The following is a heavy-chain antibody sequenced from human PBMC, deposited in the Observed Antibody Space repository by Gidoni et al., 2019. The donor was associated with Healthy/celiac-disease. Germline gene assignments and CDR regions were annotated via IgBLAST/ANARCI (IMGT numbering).Heavy chain of an antibody. D-gene: IGHD3-3*01. J-gene: IGHJ4*02. CDR1: GFTFDDYA. V-gene: IGHV3-9*01. CDR3: AKGIHDFWSGISY. CDR2: ISWNSGSI. Sequence: EVQLVESGGGLVQPGRSLRLSCAASGFTFDDYAMHWVRQAPGKGLEWVSGISWNSGSIGYADSVKGRFTISRDNAKNSLYLQMNSLRAEDTALYYCAKGIHDFWSGISYWGQGTLVTVSS.